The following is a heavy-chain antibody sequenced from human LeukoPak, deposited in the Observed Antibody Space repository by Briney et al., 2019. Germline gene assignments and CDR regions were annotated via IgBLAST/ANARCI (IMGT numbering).Heavy chain of an antibody. J-gene: IGHJ4*02. D-gene: IGHD2-2*01. CDR1: GYTFTSYG. CDR3: ARGRVVLAEFDY. Sequence: SVKVSCKASGYTFTSYGISWVRQAPGQGLEWMGGIIPIFGTANYAQKFQGRVTITADESTSTAYMELSSLRSEDTAVYYCARGRVVLAEFDYWGQGTLVTVSS. CDR2: IIPIFGTA. V-gene: IGHV1-69*13.